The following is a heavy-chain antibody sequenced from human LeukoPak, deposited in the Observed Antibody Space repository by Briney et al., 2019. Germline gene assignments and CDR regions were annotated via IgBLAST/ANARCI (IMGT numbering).Heavy chain of an antibody. CDR3: ANTKLHNWFDP. D-gene: IGHD6-6*01. Sequence: GGSLRLSCAASGFTFSSYAMSWVRQAPGKGLEWVSAISGSGGSTYYADSVKGRFTTSRDNSKNTLYLQMNSLRAEDTAVYYCANTKLHNWFDPWGQGTLVTVSS. CDR2: ISGSGGST. V-gene: IGHV3-23*01. J-gene: IGHJ5*02. CDR1: GFTFSSYA.